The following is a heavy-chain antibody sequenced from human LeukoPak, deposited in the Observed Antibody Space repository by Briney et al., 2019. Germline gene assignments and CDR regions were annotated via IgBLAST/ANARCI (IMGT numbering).Heavy chain of an antibody. V-gene: IGHV1-18*01. Sequence: ASVKVSCKASGYTFTSYGISWVRQAPGQGLEWMGWISVYNGNTDYAQKLQGRVTMTTDTSTSTAYMELRSLRSDDTAVYYCARGEQGYGSGPRHYYYYYYYMDVWGKGTTVTISS. CDR3: ARGEQGYGSGPRHYYYYYYYMDV. J-gene: IGHJ6*03. CDR1: GYTFTSYG. D-gene: IGHD3-10*01. CDR2: ISVYNGNT.